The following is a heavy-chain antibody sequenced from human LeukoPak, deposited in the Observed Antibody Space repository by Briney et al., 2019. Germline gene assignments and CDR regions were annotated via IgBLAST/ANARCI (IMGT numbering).Heavy chain of an antibody. Sequence: GGSLRLSCAASGFTFSSYGMHWVRQAPGKGLEWVAVISYDGSNKYYADSVKGRFTISRDNSKNTLYLQMNSLRAEDTAVYYCAKLAPIAAAHPWVDYWGQGTLVTVSS. V-gene: IGHV3-30*18. D-gene: IGHD6-13*01. CDR2: ISYDGSNK. J-gene: IGHJ4*02. CDR3: AKLAPIAAAHPWVDY. CDR1: GFTFSSYG.